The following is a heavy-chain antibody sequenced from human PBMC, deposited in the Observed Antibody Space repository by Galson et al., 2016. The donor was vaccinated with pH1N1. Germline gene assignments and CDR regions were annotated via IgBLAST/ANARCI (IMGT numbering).Heavy chain of an antibody. CDR1: GFTFSYFG. V-gene: IGHV3-30*03. J-gene: IGHJ4*02. CDR3: ARARVDYGGINSFTMDV. Sequence: SLRLSCAGSGFTFSYFGIHCVRQAPGKGLEWVAAVSYDGNNQYYADSVKGRFTISRDNSKNTLYLQMDSLTADDTAVYYCARARVDYGGINSFTMDVWGQGTLVTVSS. CDR2: VSYDGNNQ. D-gene: IGHD4-23*01.